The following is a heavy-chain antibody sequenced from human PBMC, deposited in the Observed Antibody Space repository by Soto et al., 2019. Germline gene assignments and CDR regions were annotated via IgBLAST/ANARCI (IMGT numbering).Heavy chain of an antibody. V-gene: IGHV4-59*01. D-gene: IGHD2-2*01. CDR3: ARAVWGPAGHLNWFDP. CDR2: IYYSATT. Sequence: SETLSLTCTVSGGSIRSYYWSWIRQPPGKGLEWIGYIYYSATTNYNPSLKSRVTISVDTSKNQFSLKLTSVTAADTAVYYCARAVWGPAGHLNWFDPWGQGTLVTVSS. CDR1: GGSIRSYY. J-gene: IGHJ5*02.